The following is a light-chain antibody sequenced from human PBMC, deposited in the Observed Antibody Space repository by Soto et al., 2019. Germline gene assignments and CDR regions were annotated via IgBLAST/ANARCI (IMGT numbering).Light chain of an antibody. V-gene: IGKV1-5*03. CDR2: RAS. J-gene: IGKJ4*01. Sequence: DIQMTQSPSTLSASVGDRDTISCRASQSIGNCLAWYQQKPGRVPNLLIYRASSFESGVQSRFSGSGSGTEFTLTISSLQPDDLATYYCQQCYNYPLTFGGGTKVEVK. CDR1: QSIGNC. CDR3: QQCYNYPLT.